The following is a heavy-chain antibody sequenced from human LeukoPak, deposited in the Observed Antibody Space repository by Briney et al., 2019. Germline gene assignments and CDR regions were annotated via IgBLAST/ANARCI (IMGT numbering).Heavy chain of an antibody. J-gene: IGHJ5*02. V-gene: IGHV3-48*01. CDR3: AGDLGTRPDWFDP. Sequence: GGSLRLSCIGSGFTFRGYTMHWVRQAPGKGLEWVSYISSSSRTIYYADSVKGRFTISRDNAKNSLYLQMNSLRAEDTAVYYCAGDLGTRPDWFDPWGQGTLVTVSS. D-gene: IGHD1-1*01. CDR2: ISSSSRTI. CDR1: GFTFRGYT.